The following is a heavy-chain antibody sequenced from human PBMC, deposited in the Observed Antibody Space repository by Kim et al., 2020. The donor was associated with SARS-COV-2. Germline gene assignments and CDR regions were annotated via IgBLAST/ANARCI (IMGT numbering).Heavy chain of an antibody. V-gene: IGHV1-2*02. CDR3: ARDAIRGYSYGRYWYFDL. Sequence: ASVKVSCKASGYTFTGYYMHWVRQAPGQGLEWMGWINPNSGGTNYAQKFQGRVTMTRDTSISTAYMELSRLRSDDTAVYYCARDAIRGYSYGRYWYFDLWGRGTLVTVSS. D-gene: IGHD5-18*01. CDR1: GYTFTGYY. J-gene: IGHJ2*01. CDR2: INPNSGGT.